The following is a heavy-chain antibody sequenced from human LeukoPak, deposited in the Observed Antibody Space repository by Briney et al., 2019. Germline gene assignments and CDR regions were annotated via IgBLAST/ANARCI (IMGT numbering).Heavy chain of an antibody. CDR1: GGSISSYY. CDR3: ARQYGSGRAPDY. J-gene: IGHJ4*02. CDR2: IYYSGST. Sequence: PSETLSLTCTVSGGSISSYYWSWIPQPPGNGLEWLGYIYYSGSTNYNPSLKSRVIISVDTSKNQFSLKLSSVTAADTAVYYCARQYGSGRAPDYWGQGTLVTVSS. V-gene: IGHV4-59*01. D-gene: IGHD3-10*01.